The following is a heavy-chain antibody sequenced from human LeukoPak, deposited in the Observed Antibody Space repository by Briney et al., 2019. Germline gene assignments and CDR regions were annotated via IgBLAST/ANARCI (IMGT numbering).Heavy chain of an antibody. V-gene: IGHV1-46*01. CDR2: INPSGGST. J-gene: IGHJ6*03. Sequence: ASVKVSCKASGYTFTSYYMHWVRQAPGQGLEWMGIINPSGGSTSYAQKFQGRVTMTRDTSTSTVYMELSSLRSEDTAVYYCARAAQRYCSSTSCYSVDYYYYYMDVWGKGTTVTVSS. CDR3: ARAAQRYCSSTSCYSVDYYYYYMDV. D-gene: IGHD2-2*01. CDR1: GYTFTSYY.